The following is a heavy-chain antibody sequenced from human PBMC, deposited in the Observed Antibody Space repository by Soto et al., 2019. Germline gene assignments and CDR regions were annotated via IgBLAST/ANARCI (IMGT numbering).Heavy chain of an antibody. CDR3: AKDRSLRYFDWLPTYFDY. CDR2: ISWNSGSI. J-gene: IGHJ4*02. V-gene: IGHV3-9*01. D-gene: IGHD3-9*01. Sequence: GGSLRLSCAASGFTFDDYAMHWVRQAPGKGLEWVSGISWNSGSIGYADSVKGRFTISRDNAKNSLYLQMNSLRAEDTALYYCAKDRSLRYFDWLPTYFDYWGQGTLVTVSS. CDR1: GFTFDDYA.